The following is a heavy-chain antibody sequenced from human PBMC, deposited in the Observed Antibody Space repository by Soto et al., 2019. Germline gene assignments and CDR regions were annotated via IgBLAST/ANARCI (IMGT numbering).Heavy chain of an antibody. D-gene: IGHD6-19*01. Sequence: QVQLVESGGGVVQPGRSLRLSCAASGFTFSSYGMHWVRQAPGKGLEWVAVIWYDGSNKYYADSVKGRFSISRDNSKNTLYLQMNSLRAEDTAVYYCARDEGIAVAVAYYFDYWGQGTLVTVSS. V-gene: IGHV3-33*01. CDR1: GFTFSSYG. J-gene: IGHJ4*02. CDR3: ARDEGIAVAVAYYFDY. CDR2: IWYDGSNK.